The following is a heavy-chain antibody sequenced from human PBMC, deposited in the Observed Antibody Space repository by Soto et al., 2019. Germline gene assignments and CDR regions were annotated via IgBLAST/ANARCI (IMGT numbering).Heavy chain of an antibody. CDR2: IYNSGRT. Sequence: SETLSLTCTVSGGSISSNYWAWIRQPPGKGLEWIGSIYNSGRTNYNPSLKSRVTISIDTSKNQFSLKLSSVTATDTAVYYCARQRTTVVTQAYFDHWGQGALVTVSS. V-gene: IGHV4-39*01. J-gene: IGHJ4*02. CDR3: ARQRTTVVTQAYFDH. CDR1: GGSISSNY. D-gene: IGHD2-21*02.